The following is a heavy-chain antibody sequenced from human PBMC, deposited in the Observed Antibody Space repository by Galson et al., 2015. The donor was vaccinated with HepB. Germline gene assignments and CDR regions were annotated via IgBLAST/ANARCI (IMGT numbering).Heavy chain of an antibody. D-gene: IGHD3-10*01. CDR3: ARDQNVRITMVRGVIGTGGMDV. J-gene: IGHJ6*02. CDR1: GSTFSSYS. Sequence: SLRLSCAASGSTFSSYSMNWVRQAPGKGLEWVSSISSSSSYIYYADSVKGRFTISRDNAKNSLYLQMNSLRAEDTAVYYCARDQNVRITMVRGVIGTGGMDVWGLGTTVTVSS. CDR2: ISSSSSYI. V-gene: IGHV3-21*01.